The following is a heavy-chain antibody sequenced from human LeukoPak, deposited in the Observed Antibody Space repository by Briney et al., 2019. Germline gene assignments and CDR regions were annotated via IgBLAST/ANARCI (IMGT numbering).Heavy chain of an antibody. CDR2: IYYSGRT. Sequence: SETLSLTCSLSGDSLSRSDSYWDWIRQPPGKGLEWIGTIYYSGRTYYSPSLKSRVTMSVDPSNTQFSLNLRSVTAADTAVYYCARRLYYDGSGYLEWGQGTLLSVSS. V-gene: IGHV4-39*01. D-gene: IGHD3-22*01. CDR3: ARRLYYDGSGYLE. J-gene: IGHJ1*01. CDR1: GDSLSRSDSY.